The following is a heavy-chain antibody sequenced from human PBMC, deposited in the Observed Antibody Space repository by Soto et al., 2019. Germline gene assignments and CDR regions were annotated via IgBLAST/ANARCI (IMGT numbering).Heavy chain of an antibody. J-gene: IGHJ6*02. Sequence: SETLSLTXAVYGGSFSGYYWSWIRQPPGKGLEWIGEINHSGSTNYNPSLKSRVTISVDTSKNQFSLKLSSVTAADTAVYYCARAPSRYSSSWYGYYYYGMDVWGQGTTVTVS. CDR1: GGSFSGYY. D-gene: IGHD6-13*01. V-gene: IGHV4-34*01. CDR2: INHSGST. CDR3: ARAPSRYSSSWYGYYYYGMDV.